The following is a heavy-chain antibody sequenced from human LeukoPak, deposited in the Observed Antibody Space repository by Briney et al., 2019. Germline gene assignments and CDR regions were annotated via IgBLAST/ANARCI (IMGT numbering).Heavy chain of an antibody. CDR1: GGSISSGGYY. D-gene: IGHD2-2*02. CDR2: IYYSGST. J-gene: IGHJ4*02. Sequence: SETLSLTCTVSGGSISSGGYYWSWIRQHPGKGLEWIGYIYYSGSTYYNLSLKSRVTISVDTSKNQFSLKLSSVTAADTAVYYCARRSGPAAISGYFDYWGQGTLVTVSS. V-gene: IGHV4-31*03. CDR3: ARRSGPAAISGYFDY.